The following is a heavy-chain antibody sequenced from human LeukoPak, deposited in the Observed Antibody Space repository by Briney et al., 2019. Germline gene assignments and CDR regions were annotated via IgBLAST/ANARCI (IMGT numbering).Heavy chain of an antibody. CDR1: GFTFSSYW. J-gene: IGHJ6*03. V-gene: IGHV3-7*01. D-gene: IGHD3-10*01. Sequence: PGGSLRLSCAASGFTFSSYWMSWVRQAPGKGLEWVANIKQDGSEKYYVDSVKGRFTISRDNAKNSLYLQMNSLRAEDTAVYYCARFKGFGRYYMDVLGKGTTVTVSS. CDR3: ARFKGFGRYYMDV. CDR2: IKQDGSEK.